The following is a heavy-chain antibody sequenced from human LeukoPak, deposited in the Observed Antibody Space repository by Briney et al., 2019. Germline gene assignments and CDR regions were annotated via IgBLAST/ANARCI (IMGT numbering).Heavy chain of an antibody. Sequence: SETLSLTCSVSGGITTTYYWGWVRQPPGKGLEWIGHVYSSGNTNYNPSLRSRVTISVDSSKSQFSLRLTSVTAADTAVYFCARGPALRVGRGYYYMDAWGKGTTVIVSS. J-gene: IGHJ6*03. CDR3: ARGPALRVGRGYYYMDA. V-gene: IGHV4-59*01. D-gene: IGHD2-2*01. CDR2: VYSSGNT. CDR1: GGITTTYY.